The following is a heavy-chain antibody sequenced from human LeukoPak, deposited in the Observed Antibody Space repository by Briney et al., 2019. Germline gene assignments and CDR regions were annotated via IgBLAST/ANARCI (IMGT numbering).Heavy chain of an antibody. J-gene: IGHJ4*02. CDR2: ITGSGGST. D-gene: IGHD3-10*01. CDR1: GFTFSSYA. Sequence: PGRSLRLYYAAPGFTFSSYAMSWVRQDPGKGLEWLSDITGSGGSTYYAGSVKGRFTMSRDNSKNTLYLQMNSLRAEDTAVYYCAKGISTHYYGSGSRLDYWGQGTLVTVSS. V-gene: IGHV3-23*01. CDR3: AKGISTHYYGSGSRLDY.